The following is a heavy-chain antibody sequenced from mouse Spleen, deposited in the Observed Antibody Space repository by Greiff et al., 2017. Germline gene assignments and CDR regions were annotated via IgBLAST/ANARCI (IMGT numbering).Heavy chain of an antibody. CDR3: ARHAYSYYSYGHAMDY. D-gene: IGHD2-12*01. CDR2: FYPGSGSI. CDR1: GYTFTEYT. V-gene: IGHV1-62-2*01. J-gene: IGHJ4*01. Sequence: QVHVKQSGAELVKPGASVKLSCKASGYTFTEYTIHWVKQRSGQGLEWIGWFYPGSGSIKYNEKFKDKATLTADKSSSTVYMELSRLTSEDSAVYFCARHAYSYYSYGHAMDYWGQGTSVTVSS.